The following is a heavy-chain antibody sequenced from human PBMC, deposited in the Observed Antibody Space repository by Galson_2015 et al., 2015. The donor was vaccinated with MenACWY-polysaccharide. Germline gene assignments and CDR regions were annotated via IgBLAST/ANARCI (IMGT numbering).Heavy chain of an antibody. J-gene: IGHJ6*02. V-gene: IGHV2-70*11. CDR3: ALIPPAPSRQVPAYYYGMAV. CDR2: IDWDDDD. Sequence: PALVKPTQTLTLTCTFYGFSLSTSGVSVSWIRQPPGKALEWLARIDWDDDDYYSTSLKTRLTISKDTSKNQVFLTMTNMKPVDTATYDCALIPPAPSRQVPAYYYGMAVWGQGTTVTVSS. CDR1: GFSLSTSGVS.